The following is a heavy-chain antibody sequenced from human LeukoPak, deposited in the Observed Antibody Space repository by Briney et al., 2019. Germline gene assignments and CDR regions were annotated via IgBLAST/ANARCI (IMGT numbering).Heavy chain of an antibody. CDR3: ARDPRPAYCSGGSCYYGAFDT. D-gene: IGHD2-15*01. Sequence: GGTLSLSCAASGFTFSDYYMSWIRQAPGQGLGWVSYISSCGSTISYADSVQGRFTISKDYAKNSLYLQMNSLRAEDTAVSYCARDPRPAYCSGGSCYYGAFDTWGQGTMVTVSS. CDR1: GFTFSDYY. CDR2: ISSCGSTI. V-gene: IGHV3-11*04. J-gene: IGHJ3*02.